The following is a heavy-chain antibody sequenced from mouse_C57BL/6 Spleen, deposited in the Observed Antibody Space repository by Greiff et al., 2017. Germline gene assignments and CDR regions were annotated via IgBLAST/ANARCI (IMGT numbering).Heavy chain of an antibody. Sequence: QVQLQQSGPGLVQPSQSLSITCTAPGSSLPSYGVHWVRQSPGKGLGWLGVIWSGGSTDDNAACISRLSISKDNSKSQVFFKMNSLQADDTAIYYCASPYGPAWFAYWGQGTLVTVSA. D-gene: IGHD1-1*02. J-gene: IGHJ3*01. CDR1: GSSLPSYG. CDR3: ASPYGPAWFAY. V-gene: IGHV2-2*01. CDR2: IWSGGST.